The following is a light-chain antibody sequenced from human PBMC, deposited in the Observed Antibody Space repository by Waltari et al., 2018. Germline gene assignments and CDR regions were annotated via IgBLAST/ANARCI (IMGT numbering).Light chain of an antibody. CDR2: KVS. CDR1: QSLVHSDGNTY. CDR3: MQGTHWPPT. V-gene: IGKV2-30*02. Sequence: DVVMTQSPLSLPVTLGQPASISCRSSQSLVHSDGNTYLNWFQQRPGQSPRRLIYKVSSRDSGVPDRFSGSGSGTDFTLKSSRVEAEDVGVYYCMQGTHWPPTFGQGTKVEIK. J-gene: IGKJ1*01.